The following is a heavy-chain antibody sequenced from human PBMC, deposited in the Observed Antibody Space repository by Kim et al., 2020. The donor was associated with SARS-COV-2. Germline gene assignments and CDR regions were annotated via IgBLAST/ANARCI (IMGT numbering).Heavy chain of an antibody. D-gene: IGHD5-18*01. CDR2: ISGSGGST. CDR3: AKVTGDYYYYGMDV. J-gene: IGHJ6*02. Sequence: GGSLRLSCAASGFTFSSYAMSWVRQAPGKGLEWVSAISGSGGSTYYADSVKGRFTISRDNSKNTLYLQMNSLRAEDTAVYYCAKVTGDYYYYGMDVSGQGTTVTVSS. CDR1: GFTFSSYA. V-gene: IGHV3-23*01.